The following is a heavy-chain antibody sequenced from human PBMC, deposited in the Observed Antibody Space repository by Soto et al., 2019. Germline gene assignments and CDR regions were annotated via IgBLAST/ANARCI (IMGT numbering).Heavy chain of an antibody. D-gene: IGHD6-13*01. V-gene: IGHV4-4*07. J-gene: IGHJ6*02. Sequence: SATQSLTCTGAGGYIRTYGWIGIRKHAGKGLEWIGRIDTSGNTNYNPSLKSRVTMSVDTSKKQFSLKLTSVTAADTAVYYCARYSSNWFQTEGMDVWCQGPTVTVSS. CDR1: GGYIRTYG. CDR2: IDTSGNT. CDR3: ARYSSNWFQTEGMDV.